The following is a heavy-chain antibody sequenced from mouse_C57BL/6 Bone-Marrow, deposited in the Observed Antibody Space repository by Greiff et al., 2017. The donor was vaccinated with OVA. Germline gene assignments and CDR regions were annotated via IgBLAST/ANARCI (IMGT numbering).Heavy chain of an antibody. CDR1: GFNIKDDY. CDR3: TKGGDYAMDY. D-gene: IGHD1-1*02. Sequence: VQLQQSGAELVRPGASVKLSCTASGFNIKDDYMHWVKQRPEQGLEWIGWIDPENGDTEYASKFQGKATITADTSSNTAYLQLSSLTSEDTAVYYGTKGGDYAMDYWGQGTSVTVSS. V-gene: IGHV14-4*01. CDR2: IDPENGDT. J-gene: IGHJ4*01.